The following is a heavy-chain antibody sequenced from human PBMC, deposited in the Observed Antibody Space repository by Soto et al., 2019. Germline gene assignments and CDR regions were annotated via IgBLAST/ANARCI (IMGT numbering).Heavy chain of an antibody. CDR3: ARAKKVTHNWFDP. V-gene: IGHV1-2*04. D-gene: IGHD2-21*02. Sequence: QVQLVQSGAEVKKPGASVKVSCKASGYTFTGCYMHWVRQAPGQGLEWMGWINPNSGGTNYAQKFQGWVTMTRDTSISTAYMELSRLRSDDTAVYYCARAKKVTHNWFDPWGQGTLVTVSS. CDR2: INPNSGGT. J-gene: IGHJ5*02. CDR1: GYTFTGCY.